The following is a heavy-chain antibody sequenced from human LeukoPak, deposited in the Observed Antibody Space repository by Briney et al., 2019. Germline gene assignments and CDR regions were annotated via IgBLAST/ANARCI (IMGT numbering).Heavy chain of an antibody. J-gene: IGHJ3*02. D-gene: IGHD5-18*01. CDR1: GYTFTDYY. CDR2: VYPGDDET. CDR3: ARLSGYSYGEGAFDI. V-gene: IGHV1-69-2*01. Sequence: PGASVKVSCKASGYTFTDYYMHWVQQAPGKGLEWMGRVYPGDDETKYAEKFQGRVTITADTSTDTAYMELSSLRSEDTAVYYCARLSGYSYGEGAFDIWGQGTMVTVSS.